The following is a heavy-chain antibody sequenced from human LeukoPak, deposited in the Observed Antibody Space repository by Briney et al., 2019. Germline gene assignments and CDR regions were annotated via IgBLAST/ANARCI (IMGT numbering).Heavy chain of an antibody. CDR1: GGSISSSSYY. CDR3: AREDSSRGYYFDY. V-gene: IGHV4-61*01. CDR2: IYYSGST. Sequence: SETLSLTCTVSGGSISSSSYYWGWIRQPPGKGLEWIGYIYYSGSTNYNPSLKSRVTISVDTSKNQFSLKLSSVTAADTAVYYCAREDSSRGYYFDYWGQGTLVTVSS. J-gene: IGHJ4*02. D-gene: IGHD6-13*01.